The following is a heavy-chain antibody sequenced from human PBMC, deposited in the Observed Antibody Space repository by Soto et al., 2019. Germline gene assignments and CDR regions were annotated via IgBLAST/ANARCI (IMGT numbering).Heavy chain of an antibody. CDR2: IYYSGST. CDR3: ATYCSGGSCYLDY. D-gene: IGHD2-15*01. V-gene: IGHV4-31*03. Sequence: QVQLQESGPGLVKPSQTLSLTCTVSGGSISSGGYYWSWIRQHPGKGLEWIGYIYYSGSTYYNPSLKSRVTIPVETSKNQFSLKLSSVTAADTAVYYGATYCSGGSCYLDYWGQGTLVTVSS. CDR1: GGSISSGGYY. J-gene: IGHJ4*02.